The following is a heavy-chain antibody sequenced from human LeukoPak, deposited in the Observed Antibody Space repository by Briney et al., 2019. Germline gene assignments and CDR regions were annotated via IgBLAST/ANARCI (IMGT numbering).Heavy chain of an antibody. CDR1: GGSISSNSYY. V-gene: IGHV4-39*07. Sequence: SETLSLTCTVSGGSISSNSYYWGWIRPPPGKGLEWVGTVYYTGSTYYNPSLKSRVTISVDTSKNQFSLKLSSVTAADTAVYYCARLVRGIYDYFDYWGQGTLVTVSS. J-gene: IGHJ4*02. CDR3: ARLVRGIYDYFDY. CDR2: VYYTGST. D-gene: IGHD3-10*01.